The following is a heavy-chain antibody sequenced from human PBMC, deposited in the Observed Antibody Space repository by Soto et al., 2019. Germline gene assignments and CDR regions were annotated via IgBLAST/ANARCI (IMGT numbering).Heavy chain of an antibody. Sequence: QVHLQESGPGLVKPSETLSLTCTVSGGAISTYYWTWIRQTAGKGLEWIGRIYSSGSTKYNPALLSRVTMSLDTSNNQFSLRLTSVTAADTAVYYCARGQRFSDWFDPWGQGTLVTVSS. V-gene: IGHV4-4*07. CDR3: ARGQRFSDWFDP. CDR2: IYSSGST. J-gene: IGHJ5*02. CDR1: GGAISTYY. D-gene: IGHD3-3*01.